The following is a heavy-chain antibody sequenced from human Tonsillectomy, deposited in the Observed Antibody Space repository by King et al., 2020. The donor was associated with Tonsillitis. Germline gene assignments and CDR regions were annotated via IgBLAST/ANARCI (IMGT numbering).Heavy chain of an antibody. J-gene: IGHJ4*02. CDR2: IYYSGST. Sequence: VQLQESGPGLVKPSQTLSLTCAVSGGSISSGGYSWSWIRQPPGKGLEWIGYIYYSGSTYCNPSLKSRVNISVDLSKNQFSLKLNSVTASYTAVYYCARVEYKTFHYWGQGALVTVSS. CDR3: ARVEYKTFHY. D-gene: IGHD1-1*01. V-gene: IGHV4-30-4*07. CDR1: GGSISSGGYS.